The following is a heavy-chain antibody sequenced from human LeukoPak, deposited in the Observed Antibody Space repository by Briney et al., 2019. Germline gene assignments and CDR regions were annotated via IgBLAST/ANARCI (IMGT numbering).Heavy chain of an antibody. J-gene: IGHJ4*02. CDR1: GFTFSSYS. V-gene: IGHV3-21*01. CDR2: ISSSSSYI. Sequence: GGSLRLSCAASGFTFSSYSMNWVRQAPGKGLEWVSCISSSSSYIYYADSVKGRFTISRDNAKNSLYLQMNSLRAEDTVVYYCAGHLNDFWSGYYTGGDYWCQGTLVTVSS. CDR3: AGHLNDFWSGYYTGGDY. D-gene: IGHD3-3*01.